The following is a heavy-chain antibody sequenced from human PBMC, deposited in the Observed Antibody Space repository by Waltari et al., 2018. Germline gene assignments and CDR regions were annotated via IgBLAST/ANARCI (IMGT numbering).Heavy chain of an antibody. D-gene: IGHD4-17*01. CDR2: INQDGNKL. Sequence: EVHLVESGGGLVQPGGSLRLSCAASGFTLSSYCMSWVRQAPGKGLEWVANINQDGNKLYYVDSVEGRFTISRDNAKNSLYLQMNSLRAEDTAVYYCARDQMVTVTDDNWFDSWGQGNLVTVSS. J-gene: IGHJ5*01. V-gene: IGHV3-7*01. CDR1: GFTLSSYC. CDR3: ARDQMVTVTDDNWFDS.